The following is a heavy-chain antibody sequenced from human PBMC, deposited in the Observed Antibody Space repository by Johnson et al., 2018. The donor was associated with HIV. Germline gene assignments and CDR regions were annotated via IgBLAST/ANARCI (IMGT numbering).Heavy chain of an antibody. Sequence: VQLVESGGGLVQPGGSLGLSCAASGFTFSNYWMSWVRQAPGKGLEWVASIKQDGSEKYYVDSVKGRFTISRDNAKSSLYLQMNSLRAEDTAVYYCAKAQVIVRVVTAIPDDAFDIWGQGTMVTVSS. J-gene: IGHJ3*02. V-gene: IGHV3-7*05. CDR3: AKAQVIVRVVTAIPDDAFDI. CDR1: GFTFSNYW. CDR2: IKQDGSEK. D-gene: IGHD2-21*02.